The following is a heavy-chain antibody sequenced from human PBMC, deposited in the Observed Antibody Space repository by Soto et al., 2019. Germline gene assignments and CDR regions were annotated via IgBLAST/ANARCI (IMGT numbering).Heavy chain of an antibody. CDR3: ALGSWSGETFDI. Sequence: QVQLVQSEAEVKKPASSVKVSCKASGGTFNVYTIIWVRQAPGQGLEWMGRIIPMLAITNYAQRFQGRVTLTADTSTTTAYMELSSLTSEDTAVYYCALGSWSGETFDIWGQGTVVTVSS. J-gene: IGHJ3*02. V-gene: IGHV1-69*02. D-gene: IGHD6-13*01. CDR2: IIPMLAIT. CDR1: GGTFNVYT.